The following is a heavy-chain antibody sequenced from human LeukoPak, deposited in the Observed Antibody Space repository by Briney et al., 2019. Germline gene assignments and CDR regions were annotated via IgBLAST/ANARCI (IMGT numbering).Heavy chain of an antibody. CDR2: INPSSGST. CDR1: GYTFISYY. Sequence: PGASVKVSCKASGYTFISYYMHWVRQAPGQGLEWMGIINPSSGSTSYAQKFQGRVTITADESTSTAYMELSSLRSEDTAVYYCARARDGYNLQTYFDYWGQGTLVTVSS. D-gene: IGHD5-24*01. CDR3: ARARDGYNLQTYFDY. V-gene: IGHV1-46*01. J-gene: IGHJ4*02.